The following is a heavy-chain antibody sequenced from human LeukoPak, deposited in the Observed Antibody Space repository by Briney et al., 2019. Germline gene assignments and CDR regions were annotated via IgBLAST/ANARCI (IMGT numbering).Heavy chain of an antibody. J-gene: IGHJ6*02. V-gene: IGHV3-23*01. D-gene: IGHD5-18*01. CDR3: AKGGGMQLWLNAMDV. CDR2: ISGSGGST. Sequence: GGSLRLSCAASGFTFSNYGISWVRQAPGKGLEWVSAISGSGGSTYYADSVKGRFTISRDNSKNTLYLQMNSLRADDTAVYYCAKGGGMQLWLNAMDVWGQGTTVTVSS. CDR1: GFTFSNYG.